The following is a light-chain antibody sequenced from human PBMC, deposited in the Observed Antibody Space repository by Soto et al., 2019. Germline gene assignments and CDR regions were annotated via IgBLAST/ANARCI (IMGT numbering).Light chain of an antibody. Sequence: EIVMTQSPGTLSVSPGERATLSCGASQSVRSNLAWYQQKPGQAPRLLIYEASTRATGIPARFSGSGSGTEFTLTISSLQSEDFAVYHCQQYNNWPPFTFGPGTKVDIK. CDR3: QQYNNWPPFT. CDR1: QSVRSN. J-gene: IGKJ3*01. V-gene: IGKV3-15*01. CDR2: EAS.